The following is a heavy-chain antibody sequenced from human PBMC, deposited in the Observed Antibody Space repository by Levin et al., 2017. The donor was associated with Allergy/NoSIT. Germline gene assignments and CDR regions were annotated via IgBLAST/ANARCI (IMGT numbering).Heavy chain of an antibody. V-gene: IGHV3-30*04. CDR3: ARDFYYYGSGSTQPPRGMDV. Sequence: PGGSLRLSCAASGFTFSSYAMHWVRQAPGKGLEWVAVISYDGSNKYYADSVKGRFTISRDNSKNTLYLQMNSLRAEDTAVYYCARDFYYYGSGSTQPPRGMDVWGQGTTVTVSS. CDR2: ISYDGSNK. D-gene: IGHD3-10*01. J-gene: IGHJ6*02. CDR1: GFTFSSYA.